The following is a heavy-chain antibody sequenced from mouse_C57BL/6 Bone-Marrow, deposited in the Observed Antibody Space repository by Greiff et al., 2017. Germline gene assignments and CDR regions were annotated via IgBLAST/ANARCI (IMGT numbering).Heavy chain of an antibody. CDR3: TTGWDGYPDY. CDR2: IDPENGDT. D-gene: IGHD2-3*01. CDR1: GFNIKDDY. V-gene: IGHV14-4*01. Sequence: EVQLQQSGAELVRPGASVKLSCTASGFNIKDDYMHWVKQRPEQGLEWIGWIDPENGDTEYASKFQGKATITADTSSNTAYLQLSSLTSEDTAVYYCTTGWDGYPDYWGQGTTLTVSS. J-gene: IGHJ2*01.